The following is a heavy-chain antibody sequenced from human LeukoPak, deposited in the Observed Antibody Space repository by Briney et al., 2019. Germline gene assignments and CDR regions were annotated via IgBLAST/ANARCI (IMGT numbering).Heavy chain of an antibody. J-gene: IGHJ6*02. D-gene: IGHD5-12*01. CDR1: GFTFSSYW. CDR3: ARRSRYSGYGYPGYYYYGMDV. CDR2: IKQDGSEK. V-gene: IGHV3-7*01. Sequence: GGSLRLSCAASGFTFSSYWMSWVRQAPGKGLEWVANIKQDGSEKYYVDSVKGRFTISRDNAKNSLYLQMNSLRAEDTAVYYCARRSRYSGYGYPGYYYYGMDVWGQGTTVTVSS.